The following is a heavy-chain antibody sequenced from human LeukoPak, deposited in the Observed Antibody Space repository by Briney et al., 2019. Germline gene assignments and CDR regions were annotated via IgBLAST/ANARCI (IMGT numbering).Heavy chain of an antibody. Sequence: GGSLRLSCAASGFTFSSYAMSWVRQAPGKGLEWVSAISGSGGSTYYADSVKGRFTISRDNSKNTLYLQMNSLRAEDTAVYYCAKGGYYDSSGYYFATATLYFDYWGQGTLVTVSS. CDR1: GFTFSSYA. J-gene: IGHJ4*02. D-gene: IGHD3-22*01. CDR3: AKGGYYDSSGYYFATATLYFDY. V-gene: IGHV3-23*01. CDR2: ISGSGGST.